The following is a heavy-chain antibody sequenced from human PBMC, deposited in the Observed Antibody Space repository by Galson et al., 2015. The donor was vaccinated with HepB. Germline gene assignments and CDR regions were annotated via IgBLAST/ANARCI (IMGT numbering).Heavy chain of an antibody. CDR2: ISYDGGKR. V-gene: IGHV3-30*18. CDR1: GFAFSTFG. Sequence: SLRLSCAASGFAFSTFGMHWGRQAPGKGLEWVAIISYDGGKRYYTDSVKGRFSISRDNSKNTLYLHMNSLRAEETAVYYCVKVFSTFWYFEYWGQGTLVTVAS. D-gene: IGHD3-3*02. J-gene: IGHJ4*02. CDR3: VKVFSTFWYFEY.